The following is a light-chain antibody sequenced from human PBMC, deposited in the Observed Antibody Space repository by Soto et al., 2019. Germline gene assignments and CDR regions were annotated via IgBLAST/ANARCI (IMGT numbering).Light chain of an antibody. J-gene: IGKJ5*01. CDR1: QNINNY. Sequence: DIQMTQSPSYLSASVGDRVTITCQASQNINNYLNWYQQKPGRAPKLLIYDASNLEAGVPSRFRGSGSGTDFTFTISRLQPEDIETYYCQQYENLPTFGQGTRLEIK. CDR3: QQYENLPT. V-gene: IGKV1-33*01. CDR2: DAS.